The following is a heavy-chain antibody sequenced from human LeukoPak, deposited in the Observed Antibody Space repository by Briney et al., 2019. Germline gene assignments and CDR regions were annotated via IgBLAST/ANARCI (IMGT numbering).Heavy chain of an antibody. Sequence: GGSLRLSCTASGFTLGDYAMSWIRQAPGKGLEWVGFIRSKAYGETADYAASVKGRFTISRDDSKAIAYLQMNSLKTEDTAVYHCTRDRGAYNLYDYWGQGTLVTVSS. CDR1: GFTLGDYA. V-gene: IGHV3-49*03. CDR2: IRSKAYGETA. D-gene: IGHD1-1*01. CDR3: TRDRGAYNLYDY. J-gene: IGHJ4*02.